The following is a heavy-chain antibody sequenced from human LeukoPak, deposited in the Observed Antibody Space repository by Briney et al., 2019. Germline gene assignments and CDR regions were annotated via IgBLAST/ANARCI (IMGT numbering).Heavy chain of an antibody. CDR3: ARGYDSISRIDY. V-gene: IGHV3-74*01. Sequence: GGSLRLSCAASGFPFSSYWMHWVRRAPGKGLVWVSRINSDGSNTNYADAVKGRFTISRDNARNTLFLQMNSLTADDTAVYYCARGYDSISRIDYWGQGTLVTVSS. CDR2: INSDGSNT. CDR1: GFPFSSYW. D-gene: IGHD6-13*01. J-gene: IGHJ4*02.